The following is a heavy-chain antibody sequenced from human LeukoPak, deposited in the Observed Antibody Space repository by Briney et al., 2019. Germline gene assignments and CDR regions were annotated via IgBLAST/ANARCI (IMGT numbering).Heavy chain of an antibody. CDR1: GGSISSSNW. CDR3: ARGSGIAVAGTNFDY. CDR2: IYHSGST. D-gene: IGHD6-19*01. V-gene: IGHV4-4*02. J-gene: IGHJ4*02. Sequence: SGTLSLTCAVSGGSISSSNWWSWVRQPPGKGLEWIGEIYHSGSTNYNPSLKSRVTISVDKSKNQFSLKLSSVTAADTAVYYCARGSGIAVAGTNFDYWGQGALVTVSS.